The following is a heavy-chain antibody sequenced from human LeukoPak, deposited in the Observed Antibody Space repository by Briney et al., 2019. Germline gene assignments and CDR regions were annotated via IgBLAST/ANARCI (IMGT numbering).Heavy chain of an antibody. CDR2: IRHDGSSK. Sequence: GGSLRLSCAASGFTFSGFGMHWVRHAPGKGLEWVSFIRHDGSSKYYADSVKGRFIISRGNSKNTLYLQMNSLRGEDTAIYYCARSARGHCSGGTCYADDFDIWGQGTMVTVSS. V-gene: IGHV3-30*02. D-gene: IGHD2-15*01. CDR3: ARSARGHCSGGTCYADDFDI. CDR1: GFTFSGFG. J-gene: IGHJ3*02.